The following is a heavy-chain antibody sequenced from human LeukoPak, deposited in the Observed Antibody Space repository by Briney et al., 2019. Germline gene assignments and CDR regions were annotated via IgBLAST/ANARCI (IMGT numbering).Heavy chain of an antibody. J-gene: IGHJ4*02. Sequence: GGSLRLSCVVSGISLSNYGMTWVRQAPGKGLEWVSYISERGGSATCADSVKGRFTISRDTSLNTLYLQLNSLRAEDTAVYFCAKRGVVIRGILVIGYHQEAYHYDFWGQGVLVTVSS. D-gene: IGHD3-10*01. CDR2: ISERGGSA. V-gene: IGHV3-23*01. CDR3: AKRGVVIRGILVIGYHQEAYHYDF. CDR1: GISLSNYG.